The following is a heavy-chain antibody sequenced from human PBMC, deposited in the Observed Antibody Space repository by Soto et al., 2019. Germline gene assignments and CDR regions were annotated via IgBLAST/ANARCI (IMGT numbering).Heavy chain of an antibody. J-gene: IGHJ4*02. CDR1: RLTVSSSY. V-gene: IGHV3-53*01. CDR3: ASARGTEYSSAIFFDI. CDR2: IYSAGST. D-gene: IGHD5-18*01. Sequence: GGSLRLSCAASRLTVSSSYVSWVRQAPGKGLQWVSVIYSAGSTYYANSVKGRFTISRDISTNMVYLQMSSLTDEDTAVYYCASARGTEYSSAIFFDIWGQGALVTVSS.